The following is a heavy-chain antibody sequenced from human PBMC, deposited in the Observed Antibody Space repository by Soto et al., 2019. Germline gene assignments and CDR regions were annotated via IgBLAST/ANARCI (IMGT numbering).Heavy chain of an antibody. CDR3: ARGRITMVRGVIVVWFDP. CDR1: GGSFSGYY. Sequence: QVQLQQWGAGLLKPSETLSLTCAVYGGSFSGYYWSWIRQPPGKGLEWIGEINHSGSTNYNPSLNSRVTISVDTSKNQFSLKLSSVTAADTAVYYCARGRITMVRGVIVVWFDPWGQGTLVTVSS. D-gene: IGHD3-10*01. CDR2: INHSGST. J-gene: IGHJ5*02. V-gene: IGHV4-34*01.